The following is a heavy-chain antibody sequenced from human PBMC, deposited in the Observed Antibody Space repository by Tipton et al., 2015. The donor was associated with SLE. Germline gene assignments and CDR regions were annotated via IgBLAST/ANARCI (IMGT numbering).Heavy chain of an antibody. D-gene: IGHD5-12*01. CDR3: ASSKRGPGYGGYFDY. J-gene: IGHJ4*02. CDR1: GGSISSYY. CDR2: IYYSGST. Sequence: TLSLTCTVSGGSISSYYWSWTRQPPGKGLEWIGYIYYSGSTNYNPSLKSRVTISVDTSKNQFSLKLSSVTAADMAVYYCASSKRGPGYGGYFDYWGQGTLVTVSS. V-gene: IGHV4-59*01.